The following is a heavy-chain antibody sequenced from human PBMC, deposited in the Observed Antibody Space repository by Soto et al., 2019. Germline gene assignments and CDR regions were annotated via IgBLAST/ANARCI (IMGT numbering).Heavy chain of an antibody. Sequence: GESLKISCKGSGYSFSSYWIGWVRQMPGKGLEWMGIIYPGDSDTRYSPSFQGQVTISADKSISTAYLQWSSLKASDTAMYYCARRGRRLDYYDILTGYYTELNFDYWGQGTLVTVSS. D-gene: IGHD3-9*01. J-gene: IGHJ4*02. CDR1: GYSFSSYW. CDR2: IYPGDSDT. V-gene: IGHV5-51*01. CDR3: ARRGRRLDYYDILTGYYTELNFDY.